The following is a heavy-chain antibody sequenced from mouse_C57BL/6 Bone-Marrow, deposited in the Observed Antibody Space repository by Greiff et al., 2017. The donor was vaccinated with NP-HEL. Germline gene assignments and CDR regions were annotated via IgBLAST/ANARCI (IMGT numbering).Heavy chain of an antibody. CDR3: ARRAYSAWFAY. CDR2: ISSGGSYT. V-gene: IGHV5-6*02. J-gene: IGHJ3*01. D-gene: IGHD6-5*01. CDR1: GFTFSSSG. Sequence: EVNLVESGGDLVKPGGSLKLSCAASGFTFSSSGLSWVRQTPDKRLEWVATISSGGSYTYYPVRVMGRFAISRHNVKNTLYLHMSSLKAEDTTMYYCARRAYSAWFAYWGQGTLVTVSA.